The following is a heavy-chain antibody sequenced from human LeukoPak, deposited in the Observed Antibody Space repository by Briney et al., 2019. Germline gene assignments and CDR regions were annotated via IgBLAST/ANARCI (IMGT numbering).Heavy chain of an antibody. CDR3: GKYLLPEWELLRSAPFDY. CDR1: GFTFSSYG. CDR2: ISYDGSNK. D-gene: IGHD1-26*01. J-gene: IGHJ4*02. Sequence: SGGSLRLSCAASGFTFSSYGMHWVRQAPGKGLEWVAVISYDGSNKYYADSVKGRFTISRDNSKNKLYLQMNSLRAEVTAVYYCGKYLLPEWELLRSAPFDYWGQGTLVTVSS. V-gene: IGHV3-30*18.